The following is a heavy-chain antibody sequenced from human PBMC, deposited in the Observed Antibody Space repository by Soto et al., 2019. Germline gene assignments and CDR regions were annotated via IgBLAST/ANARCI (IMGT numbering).Heavy chain of an antibody. D-gene: IGHD2-21*02. Sequence: GESLKISCKGSGYSFTSYWIGWVRQMPGKGLEWMGIIYPGDSDTRYSPSFQGQVTISADKSISTAYLQWSSLKASDTAIYYCARWTYCGGDCYWLDFWGQGTLVTVSS. V-gene: IGHV5-51*01. CDR3: ARWTYCGGDCYWLDF. CDR1: GYSFTSYW. CDR2: IYPGDSDT. J-gene: IGHJ4*02.